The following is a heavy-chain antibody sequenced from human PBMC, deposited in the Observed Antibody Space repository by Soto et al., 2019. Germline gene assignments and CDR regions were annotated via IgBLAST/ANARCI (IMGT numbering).Heavy chain of an antibody. CDR3: VKGRGSYEVKFGMDV. D-gene: IGHD6-25*01. Sequence: PXGSLRLSCSASGFTFDDFAMHWVRQAPGKGLEWVSGVDWNSGSTAYADSVKGRFTISRDNARNSLYLQMNSLRAEDTALYYCVKGRGSYEVKFGMDVCGQGPTVTVSS. V-gene: IGHV3-9*01. CDR2: VDWNSGST. J-gene: IGHJ6*02. CDR1: GFTFDDFA.